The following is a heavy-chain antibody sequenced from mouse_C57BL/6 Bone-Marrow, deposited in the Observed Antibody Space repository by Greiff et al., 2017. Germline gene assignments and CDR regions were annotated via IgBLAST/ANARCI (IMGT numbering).Heavy chain of an antibody. D-gene: IGHD1-1*01. Sequence: QVQLKESGPGLVQPSQSLSITCPVSGFSLTSYGVHWVRQSPGKGLEWLGVIWSGGSNDYNAAFISSLSISKAHSQSQVFFQMNSLHADDTAIYYWARNPIYYYGSSYEGGYAMDYWGQGTSVTVSS. CDR2: IWSGGSN. V-gene: IGHV2-2*01. CDR1: GFSLTSYG. CDR3: ARNPIYYYGSSYEGGYAMDY. J-gene: IGHJ4*01.